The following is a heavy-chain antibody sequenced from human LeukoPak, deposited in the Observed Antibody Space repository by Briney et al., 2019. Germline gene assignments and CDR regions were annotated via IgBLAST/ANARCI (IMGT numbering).Heavy chain of an antibody. CDR3: AREPYYDSSGYCLDY. D-gene: IGHD3-22*01. CDR2: ISSSGSII. V-gene: IGHV3-48*04. CDR1: GFTFSSYA. Sequence: QPGGSLRLSCAASGFTFSSYAMHWVRQAPGKGLEWVSYISSSGSIIYYADSVKGRFTISRDNAKNSLYLQMNSLRVEDTAVYYCAREPYYDSSGYCLDYWGQGTLVTVSS. J-gene: IGHJ4*02.